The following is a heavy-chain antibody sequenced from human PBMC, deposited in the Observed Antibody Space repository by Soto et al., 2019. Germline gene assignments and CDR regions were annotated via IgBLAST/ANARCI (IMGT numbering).Heavy chain of an antibody. CDR2: SSRSGSTI. D-gene: IGHD3-22*01. Sequence: EVQLVESGGGGVQPGGSLRLSCAASGFSFSDYEMNWVRQAPGKGLEWVSYSSRSGSTIEYADSVKGRFTISRDYAKTSLYLQMNSLRVEDTAVYYCAIGYYSKKFDYWGQGTLVTVSS. J-gene: IGHJ4*02. V-gene: IGHV3-48*03. CDR3: AIGYYSKKFDY. CDR1: GFSFSDYE.